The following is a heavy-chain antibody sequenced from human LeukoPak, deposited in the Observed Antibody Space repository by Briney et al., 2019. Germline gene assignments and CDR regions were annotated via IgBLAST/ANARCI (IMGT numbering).Heavy chain of an antibody. CDR3: ARGLGSGWYYYYGMDV. D-gene: IGHD6-19*01. Sequence: SETLSLTCTVSGGSISSYYWSWIRQPPGKGLEWIGEINHSGSTNYNPSLKSRVTISVDTSKNQFSLKLSSVTAADTAVYYCARGLGSGWYYYYGMDVWGQGTTVTVSS. V-gene: IGHV4-34*01. J-gene: IGHJ6*02. CDR2: INHSGST. CDR1: GGSISSYY.